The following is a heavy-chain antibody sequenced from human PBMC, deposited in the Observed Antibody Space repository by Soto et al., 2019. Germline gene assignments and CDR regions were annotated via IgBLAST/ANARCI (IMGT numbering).Heavy chain of an antibody. CDR1: GYSFTNYW. Sequence: GESLETSFKASGYSFTNYWITWMRQTPGKGLECMGMIDPSDSYSNYSPSFQGHVTMSVDKSISSAYLQFSSLKASDTAMYYCARHRDILSGYSAADNWGQGTQVTVSS. CDR2: IDPSDSYS. CDR3: ARHRDILSGYSAADN. V-gene: IGHV5-10-1*01. J-gene: IGHJ4*02. D-gene: IGHD3-9*01.